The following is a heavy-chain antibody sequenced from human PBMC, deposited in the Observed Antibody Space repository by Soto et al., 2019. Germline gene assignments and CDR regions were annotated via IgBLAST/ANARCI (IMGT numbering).Heavy chain of an antibody. CDR2: INHSGST. CDR1: GGSFSGYY. V-gene: IGHV4-34*01. Sequence: QVQLQQWGAGLLKPSETLSLTCAVYGGSFSGYYWTWIRQPPGTGLEWIGEINHSGSTNYNPSLKSRVTISVDTSKNQFSLKLTSVTAADTAVYYCARDKLTGPFDYWGQGTLVTVSS. D-gene: IGHD2-8*02. J-gene: IGHJ4*02. CDR3: ARDKLTGPFDY.